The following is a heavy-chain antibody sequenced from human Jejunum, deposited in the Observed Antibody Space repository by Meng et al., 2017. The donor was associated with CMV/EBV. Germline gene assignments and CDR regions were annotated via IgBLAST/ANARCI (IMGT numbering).Heavy chain of an antibody. CDR2: IYWDDDK. CDR1: GFSLDTSGLG. J-gene: IGHJ5*02. CDR3: PHKTYSFPHNWFDP. V-gene: IGHV2-5*02. D-gene: IGHD2-21*01. Sequence: SGFSLDTSGLGVGWFRQPPGKAPEWLALIYWDDDKRYSPDLKNRLTITKDTSNNQVVLTMTNMDPLDTATYYCPHKTYSFPHNWFDPWGQGMLVTVSS.